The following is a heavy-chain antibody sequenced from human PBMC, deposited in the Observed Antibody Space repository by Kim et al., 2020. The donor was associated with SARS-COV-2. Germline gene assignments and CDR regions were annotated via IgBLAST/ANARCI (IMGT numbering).Heavy chain of an antibody. CDR3: TKDLNGGYSSSSHLDY. D-gene: IGHD6-6*01. J-gene: IGHJ4*02. Sequence: PVQGRFTISRDESKNTLYLKMNSVKTENTAVYYCTKDLNGGYSSSSHLDYWGQGNLVTVSS. V-gene: IGHV3-15*01.